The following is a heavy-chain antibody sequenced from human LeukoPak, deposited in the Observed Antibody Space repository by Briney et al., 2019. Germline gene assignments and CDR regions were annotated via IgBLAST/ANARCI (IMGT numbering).Heavy chain of an antibody. Sequence: GGSLRLSCAASGFTVSSSYMTWVRQAPGKGLEWVSVIRSGGSTVYADSVKGRFTISRDNSKNTLYLQLNGLRAEDTAVYYCAREGSGRTAYNDGLDVWGQGTMVTVSS. CDR3: AREGSGRTAYNDGLDV. CDR2: IRSGGST. CDR1: GFTVSSSY. J-gene: IGHJ3*01. V-gene: IGHV3-53*01. D-gene: IGHD3-10*01.